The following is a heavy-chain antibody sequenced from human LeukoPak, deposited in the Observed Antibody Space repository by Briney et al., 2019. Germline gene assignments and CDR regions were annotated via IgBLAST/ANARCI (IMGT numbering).Heavy chain of an antibody. Sequence: ASVKVSCKASGGTFSSYAISWVRQAPGQGLEWMGGIIPIFGTANYAQKFQGRVTITADESTSTAYMELSSLRSEDTAVYYCARDPGIAARYYYGMDVWGQGTTVTVFS. J-gene: IGHJ6*02. CDR1: GGTFSSYA. CDR2: IIPIFGTA. V-gene: IGHV1-69*13. CDR3: ARDPGIAARYYYGMDV. D-gene: IGHD6-6*01.